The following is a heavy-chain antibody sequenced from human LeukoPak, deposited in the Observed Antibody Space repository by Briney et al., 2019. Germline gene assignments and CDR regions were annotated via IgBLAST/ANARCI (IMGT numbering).Heavy chain of an antibody. CDR3: ASWRPTNPFDY. CDR2: ISYDGSSK. Sequence: GGSLRLSCAASGFTFSRYGMHWVRQAPGKGLEWVAVISYDGSSKYYADSVKGRFTISRDNSKNTLYLQMNSLRAEDTAVYYCASWRPTNPFDYWGQGTLVTVSS. D-gene: IGHD3-3*01. J-gene: IGHJ4*02. V-gene: IGHV3-30*03. CDR1: GFTFSRYG.